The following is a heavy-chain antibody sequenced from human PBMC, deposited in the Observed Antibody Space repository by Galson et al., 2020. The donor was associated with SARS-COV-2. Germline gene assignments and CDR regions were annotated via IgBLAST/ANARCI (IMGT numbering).Heavy chain of an antibody. CDR1: GYTFTSYY. D-gene: IGHD2-8*02. J-gene: IGHJ3*02. V-gene: IGHV1-46*03. CDR3: AGLLNPSDAFDI. Sequence: ASVKVSCKASGYTFTSYYMHWVRQAPGQGLEWMGIINPSGGSTNYAQKFQGRVTMTRDTSTSTVYMELSSLRSEDTAVYYCAGLLNPSDAFDIWGQGTMVTVSS. CDR2: INPSGGST.